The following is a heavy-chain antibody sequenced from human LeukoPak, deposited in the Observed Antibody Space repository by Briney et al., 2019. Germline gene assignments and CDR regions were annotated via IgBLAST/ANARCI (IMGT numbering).Heavy chain of an antibody. V-gene: IGHV4-59*08. Sequence: SETLSLTCTASGGSISDYYWSWIRQPPGKGLEWIGYIYYSGSTNYNPSLKSRVTISVDTSKNQFSLKLSSVTAADTAVYYCARQRSYYGSGSSPALDYWGQGTLVTVSS. J-gene: IGHJ4*02. CDR1: GGSISDYY. CDR2: IYYSGST. D-gene: IGHD3-10*01. CDR3: ARQRSYYGSGSSPALDY.